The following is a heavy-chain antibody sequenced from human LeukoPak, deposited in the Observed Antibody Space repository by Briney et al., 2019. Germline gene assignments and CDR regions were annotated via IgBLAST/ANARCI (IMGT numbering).Heavy chain of an antibody. CDR1: GFTVSSNY. D-gene: IGHD2/OR15-2a*01. CDR3: ARGPPLSKYYFDY. J-gene: IGHJ4*02. V-gene: IGHV3-53*01. CDR2: IYSGGDT. Sequence: GRSLRLSCAASGFTVSSNYMSWVRQAPGKGLGWVSVIYSGGDTYYADSVKGRFTISRDNSKNTLYLQMNSLRAEDTALYYCARGPPLSKYYFDYWGQGTLVTVSS.